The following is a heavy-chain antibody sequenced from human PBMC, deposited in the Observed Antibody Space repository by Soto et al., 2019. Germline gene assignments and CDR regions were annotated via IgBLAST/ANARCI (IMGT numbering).Heavy chain of an antibody. CDR2: TSYDGSNN. J-gene: IGHJ4*02. CDR1: GFTFRRYV. Sequence: ESGGGVVQPGTSLRLSCVGSGFTFRRYVIHWVRQAPGKGLEWVALTSYDGSNNFYGDSVKGRFTISRDNSRNTVELQMDSLRLEDTSLYYCARWGTTGGLDVWGQGTLVSVSS. CDR3: ARWGTTGGLDV. D-gene: IGHD3-16*01. V-gene: IGHV3-33*05.